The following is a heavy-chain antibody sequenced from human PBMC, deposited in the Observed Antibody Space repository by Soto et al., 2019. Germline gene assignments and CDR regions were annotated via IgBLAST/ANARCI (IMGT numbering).Heavy chain of an antibody. CDR1: GGSCSGYY. CDR3: ARVVLHASEITFGGVRGPFDY. V-gene: IGHV4-34*01. J-gene: IGHJ4*02. D-gene: IGHD3-16*01. Sequence: SYTLSFTVAVYGGSCSGYYWSWIRQRPGKGLEWIGEINHSGSTNYNPCLKSRVTISVDTSKNQFSLKLSSVTAADTAVYYCARVVLHASEITFGGVRGPFDYWGQGTLVTVS. CDR2: INHSGST.